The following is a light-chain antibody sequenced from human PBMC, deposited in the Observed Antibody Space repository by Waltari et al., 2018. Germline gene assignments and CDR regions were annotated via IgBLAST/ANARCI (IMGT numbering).Light chain of an antibody. Sequence: QSVLTQPPSVSAAPGQKVTISCSGHSSTIGNNYVTWYQQLPGTAPKLLIYDKNERPSGIPDLFSGSKSGTSATLGISGLQTGDEADYYCGTWDSSLSVGVFGGGTKLTVL. CDR1: SSTIGNNY. CDR2: DKN. V-gene: IGLV1-51*01. J-gene: IGLJ2*01. CDR3: GTWDSSLSVGV.